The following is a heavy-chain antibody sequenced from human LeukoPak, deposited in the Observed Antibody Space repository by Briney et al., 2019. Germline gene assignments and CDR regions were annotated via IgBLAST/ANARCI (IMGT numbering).Heavy chain of an antibody. CDR2: ISWNSGSI. Sequence: HPGGSLRLSCAASGFSFDDYAMHWVRQAPGKGLQWVSGISWNSGSIGYADSVKGRFTISRDNAKNSLYLQMNSLRAEDTALYYCAKDHRNYYGSESYVYFDLWGRGTLVTVSS. D-gene: IGHD3-10*01. CDR1: GFSFDDYA. CDR3: AKDHRNYYGSESYVYFDL. V-gene: IGHV3-9*01. J-gene: IGHJ2*01.